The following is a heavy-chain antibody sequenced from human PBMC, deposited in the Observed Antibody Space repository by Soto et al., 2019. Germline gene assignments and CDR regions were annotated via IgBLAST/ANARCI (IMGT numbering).Heavy chain of an antibody. Sequence: WETLSLTCTVSGGSISSYYWSWIRQPPGKGLEWIGYIYYSGSTNYNPSLKSRVTISVDTSKNQFSLKLSSVTAADTAVYYCARDPHTYSDYGNNWFDPWGQGTLVTVSS. CDR2: IYYSGST. CDR3: ARDPHTYSDYGNNWFDP. CDR1: GGSISSYY. J-gene: IGHJ5*02. V-gene: IGHV4-59*01. D-gene: IGHD4-17*01.